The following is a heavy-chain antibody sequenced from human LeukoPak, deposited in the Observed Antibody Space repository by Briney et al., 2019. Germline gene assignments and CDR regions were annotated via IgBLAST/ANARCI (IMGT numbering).Heavy chain of an antibody. CDR3: AKDGRKVATTLAS. CDR2: ISDSASGT. D-gene: IGHD5-12*01. CDR1: GFTSSNYA. Sequence: PGGSLRLSCTASGFTSSNYAMSWVRQAPGGGLEWVSVISDSASGTYYADSVKGRFTISRDNSKNALYLQTNSLRAEDTAVYYCAKDGRKVATTLASWGQGTLVTVSS. V-gene: IGHV3-23*01. J-gene: IGHJ4*02.